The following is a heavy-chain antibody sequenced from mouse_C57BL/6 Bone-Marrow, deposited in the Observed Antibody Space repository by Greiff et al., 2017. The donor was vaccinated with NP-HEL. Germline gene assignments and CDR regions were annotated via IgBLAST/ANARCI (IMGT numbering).Heavy chain of an antibody. CDR2: IYPGSGST. V-gene: IGHV1-55*01. CDR1: GYTFTSYW. D-gene: IGHD2-2*01. Sequence: VKLQHPGAELVKPGASVKMSCKASGYTFTSYWITWVKQRPGQGLEWIGDIYPGSGSTNYNEKFKSKATLTVDTSSSTAYMQLSSLTSEDSAVYYCARGRDYGYDESAMDYWGQGTSVTVSS. J-gene: IGHJ4*01. CDR3: ARGRDYGYDESAMDY.